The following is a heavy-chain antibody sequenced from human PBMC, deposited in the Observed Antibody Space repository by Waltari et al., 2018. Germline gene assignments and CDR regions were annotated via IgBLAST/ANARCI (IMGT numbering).Heavy chain of an antibody. J-gene: IGHJ4*02. V-gene: IGHV3-30*02. CDR2: IRNDESNK. CDR1: GFTFSSYG. CDR3: AKDSLWGTLDY. D-gene: IGHD3-16*01. Sequence: QVQLVESGGGVVQSGGSLRLSCAASGFTFSSYGMHWVRQAPGKGLEWVACIRNDESNKYYGDSVQGRFTISRDTSKNTLYLQMDSLRAEDTAVYYCAKDSLWGTLDYWGQGTLVTVSS.